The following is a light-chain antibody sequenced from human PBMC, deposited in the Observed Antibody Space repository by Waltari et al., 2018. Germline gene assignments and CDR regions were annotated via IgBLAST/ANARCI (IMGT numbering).Light chain of an antibody. Sequence: IVMTQSPDSLAVSLGERAPINCKSSQSVLYSSSNKNYLAWYQQKPGQPPKLLIYWASTRAPGVPDRFSGSGSGTDVTLTISSLQAEDVAVYYCQQFYSMYTFGQGTKLEIK. V-gene: IGKV4-1*01. CDR3: QQFYSMYT. J-gene: IGKJ2*01. CDR1: QSVLYSSSNKNY. CDR2: WAS.